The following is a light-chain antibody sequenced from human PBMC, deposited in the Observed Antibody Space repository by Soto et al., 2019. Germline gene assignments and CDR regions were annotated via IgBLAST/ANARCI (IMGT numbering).Light chain of an antibody. CDR3: QQYDNVIT. CDR2: AAS. J-gene: IGKJ5*01. V-gene: IGKV1-33*01. CDR1: QDIRTY. Sequence: IQMTQSPSSLSASVGDRVTLTCRASQDIRTYLAWYQQKPGKAPKLLIFAASTLQSGVPPRFSGSGSGTDFTFTISSLQPEDFATYYCQQYDNVITFGQGTRLEIK.